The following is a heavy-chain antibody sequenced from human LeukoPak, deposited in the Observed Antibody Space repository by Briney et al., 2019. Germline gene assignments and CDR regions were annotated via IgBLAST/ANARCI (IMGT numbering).Heavy chain of an antibody. V-gene: IGHV4-61*02. CDR3: AMDNYRGFDY. D-gene: IGHD5-24*01. CDR2: IYTSGST. CDR1: GGSISSGSHY. J-gene: IGHJ4*02. Sequence: SQTLSLTCTVSGGSISSGSHYWSWIRQPAGKGLEWIGRIYTSGSTNYNPSLKSRVTISIDTSKNQFSLKLSSVTAADTAVYYCAMDNYRGFDYWGQGALVTVSS.